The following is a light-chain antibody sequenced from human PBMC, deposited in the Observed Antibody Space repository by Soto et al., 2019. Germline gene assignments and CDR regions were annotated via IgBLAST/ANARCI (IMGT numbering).Light chain of an antibody. J-gene: IGLJ1*01. V-gene: IGLV2-14*03. CDR1: SSDVGAYNY. CDR3: CSYAGSNTHYV. Sequence: QSALTQPASVSGSPGQSIAISCTGTSSDVGAYNYVSWYQHHPGKAPELLLYDVSNRPSGVSDRFSGSRSGNTASLTISALQAEDEADYYCCSYAGSNTHYVFGTGTKLT. CDR2: DVS.